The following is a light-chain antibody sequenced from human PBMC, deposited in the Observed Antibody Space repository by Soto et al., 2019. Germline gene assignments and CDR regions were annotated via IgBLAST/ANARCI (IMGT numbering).Light chain of an antibody. CDR1: QSISSY. J-gene: IGKJ1*01. Sequence: IQMIHCPSSLSASVGDRVSITWLASQSISSYLNWYQQKPGTAPKLLIYAASSLQSGVPSRFSGSGSGTDFTLTISSLQPEDFATYYCQQSYSTPRTFGQGTKVDI. V-gene: IGKV1-39*01. CDR3: QQSYSTPRT. CDR2: AAS.